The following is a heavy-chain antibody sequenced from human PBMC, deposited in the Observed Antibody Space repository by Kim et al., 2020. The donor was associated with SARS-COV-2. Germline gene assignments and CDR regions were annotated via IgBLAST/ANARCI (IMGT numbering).Heavy chain of an antibody. CDR3: ARVPATVTTPWYFQH. J-gene: IGHJ1*01. Sequence: DSVKGRFTIARDNAKNSLYLQMNSRRAEDTAVYYCARVPATVTTPWYFQHWGQGTLVTVSS. V-gene: IGHV3-21*01. D-gene: IGHD4-17*01.